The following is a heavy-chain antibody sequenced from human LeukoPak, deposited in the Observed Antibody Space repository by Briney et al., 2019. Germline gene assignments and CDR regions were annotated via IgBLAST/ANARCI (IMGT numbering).Heavy chain of an antibody. J-gene: IGHJ4*02. CDR1: GFTFSSYG. Sequence: PGGSLRLSCAASGFTFSSYGMHWVRQAPGKGLEWVAYIRFHGGNTNYADSVKGRFTIYRDNSKDTLFLQMSSLRAEDTAVYYCAKVLTGYCGSTSCHFDSWGQGTPVTVSS. CDR3: AKVLTGYCGSTSCHFDS. CDR2: IRFHGGNT. D-gene: IGHD2-2*01. V-gene: IGHV3-30*02.